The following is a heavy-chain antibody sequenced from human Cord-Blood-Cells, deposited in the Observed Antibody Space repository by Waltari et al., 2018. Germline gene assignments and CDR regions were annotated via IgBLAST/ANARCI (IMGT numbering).Heavy chain of an antibody. Sequence: QVQLVQSGAEVKKPGASVKVSCKASGYTFTSYYMHWVRQAPGQGLEWMGIIHPSGGSTSYAQKFQGRVTMTRDTSTSTVYMELSSLRSEDTAVYYCARAGDGSSWYYYYGMDVWGQGTTVTVSS. D-gene: IGHD6-13*01. CDR3: ARAGDGSSWYYYYGMDV. J-gene: IGHJ6*02. CDR2: IHPSGGST. CDR1: GYTFTSYY. V-gene: IGHV1-46*01.